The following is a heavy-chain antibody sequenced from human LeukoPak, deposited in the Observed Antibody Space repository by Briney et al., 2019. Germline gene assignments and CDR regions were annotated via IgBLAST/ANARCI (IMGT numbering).Heavy chain of an antibody. J-gene: IGHJ5*02. Sequence: GGSLRLSCAASGFTFSSYSMNWVRQAPGKGLEWISYISNSGGTIYYADSVKGRFTISRDNAKNSLYLQMDSLRAEDTAVYYCARDFDRSGDYHHFDVWGQGTLVTVSS. CDR3: ARDFDRSGDYHHFDV. CDR1: GFTFSSYS. V-gene: IGHV3-48*04. D-gene: IGHD3-9*01. CDR2: ISNSGGTI.